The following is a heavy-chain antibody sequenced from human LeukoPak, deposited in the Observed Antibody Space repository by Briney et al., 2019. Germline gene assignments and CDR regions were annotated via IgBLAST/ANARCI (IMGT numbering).Heavy chain of an antibody. J-gene: IGHJ4*02. D-gene: IGHD3-3*01. CDR2: FDPEDGET. CDR3: ATAEVSELRFLEWLLPFDY. V-gene: IGHV1-24*01. CDR1: GYTLTELS. Sequence: GASVKVSCKVSGYTLTELSMHWVRQAPGKELEWMGGFDPEDGETIYAQKFQGRVTMTEDTSTDTAYMELSSLRSEDTAVYYCATAEVSELRFLEWLLPFDYWGQGTLVTVSS.